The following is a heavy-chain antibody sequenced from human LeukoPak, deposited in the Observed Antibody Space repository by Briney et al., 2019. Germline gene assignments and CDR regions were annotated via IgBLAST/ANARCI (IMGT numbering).Heavy chain of an antibody. CDR3: ARGYLSDIVVAPAAFDY. CDR2: ISAYNGNT. V-gene: IGHV1-18*01. Sequence: ASVKVSCKASGYTFTSYGISWVRQAPGQGLEWMGWISAYNGNTNYAQKLQGRVTMTTDTSTSTAYMELRSLRSDDTAVYYCARGYLSDIVVAPAAFDYWGQGTLVTVSS. CDR1: GYTFTSYG. D-gene: IGHD2-2*01. J-gene: IGHJ4*02.